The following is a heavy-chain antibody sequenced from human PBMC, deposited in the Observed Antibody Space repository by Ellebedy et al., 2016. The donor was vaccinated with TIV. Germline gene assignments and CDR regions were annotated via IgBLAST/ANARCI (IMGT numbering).Heavy chain of an antibody. V-gene: IGHV1-46*04. J-gene: IGHJ4*02. CDR2: NNPSGGST. Sequence: AASVKVSCKASGYTFTSYYMHWVRQAPGQGLEWMGINNPSGGSTTYAQKLQGRVTMTRDTSTSTVYMELSSLRSEDTAVYYCARARSSGWLHTPDYWGQGTLVTVSS. CDR1: GYTFTSYY. D-gene: IGHD6-19*01. CDR3: ARARSSGWLHTPDY.